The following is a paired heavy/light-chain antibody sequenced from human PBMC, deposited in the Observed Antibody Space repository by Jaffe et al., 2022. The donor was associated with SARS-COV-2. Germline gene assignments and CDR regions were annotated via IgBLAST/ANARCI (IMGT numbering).Heavy chain of an antibody. Sequence: EVQLVQSGAEVKKPGESLKISCKGSAYIFSKYWIGWVRQMPGQGLEWMGIIYPGDSYTKYSPSFQGLVTISADKSINTAFLQWSSLKTSDTAMYYCASLDRHYESSGFDYWGQGTLVSVSS. J-gene: IGHJ4*02. CDR2: IYPGDSYT. D-gene: IGHD3-22*01. CDR1: AYIFSKYW. V-gene: IGHV5-51*01. CDR3: ASLDRHYESSGFDY.
Light chain of an antibody. J-gene: IGLJ3*02. CDR2: RDN. CDR1: NNNIGDQG. V-gene: IGLV10-54*01. CDR3: SAWDSSLSAWV. Sequence: QAGLTQPPSVSKGLRQTATLTCTGNNNNIGDQGAAWLQQHQGHPPRLLSYRDNNRPSGISERLSASRSGNTASLTITGLQPEDEADYYCSAWDSSLSAWVFGGGTKVTVL.